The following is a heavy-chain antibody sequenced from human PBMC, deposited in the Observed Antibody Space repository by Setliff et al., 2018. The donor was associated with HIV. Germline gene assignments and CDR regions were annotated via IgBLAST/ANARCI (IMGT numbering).Heavy chain of an antibody. CDR3: ARQTWEYYDTLTGYYRSPKNFDS. D-gene: IGHD3-9*01. J-gene: IGHJ4*02. CDR1: GGSISSGGYY. CDR2: ISYTGST. V-gene: IGHV4-39*01. Sequence: SETLSLTCTVSGGSISSGGYYWSWIRQPPGKGLEWIGTISYTGSTYYDPSLKSRVTISLDTSKNQFFLKLSSVTAPDTAIYYCARQTWEYYDTLTGYYRSPKNFDSWGQGTLVTVSS.